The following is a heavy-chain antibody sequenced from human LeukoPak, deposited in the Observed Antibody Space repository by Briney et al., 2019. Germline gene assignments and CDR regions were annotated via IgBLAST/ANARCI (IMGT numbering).Heavy chain of an antibody. J-gene: IGHJ4*02. CDR1: GVTFSSHW. Sequence: PGGSLRLSCAASGVTFSSHWMHWGRQAPGKGLVWVSRINSAGSTTTYADSVKGRFTISRDNANNTLYLQMSSLRAEDTAVYYCARESDSGSYLDHLWGQGTLVTVSS. V-gene: IGHV3-74*01. CDR2: INSAGSTT. D-gene: IGHD1-26*01. CDR3: ARESDSGSYLDHL.